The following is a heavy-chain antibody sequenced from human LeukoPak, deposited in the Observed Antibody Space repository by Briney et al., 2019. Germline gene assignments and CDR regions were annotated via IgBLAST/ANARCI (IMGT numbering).Heavy chain of an antibody. CDR2: ISAYNGNT. J-gene: IGHJ4*02. D-gene: IGHD3-22*01. CDR3: AREKWEDSSGYYLVY. CDR1: GYTFTNYG. Sequence: VSVKVSCKASGYTFTNYGISWVRQAPGQGLEWMGWISAYNGNTNYAQKLQGRVTMTTDTSTSTAYMELRSLRSDDTAVYYCAREKWEDSSGYYLVYWGQGTLVTVSS. V-gene: IGHV1-18*01.